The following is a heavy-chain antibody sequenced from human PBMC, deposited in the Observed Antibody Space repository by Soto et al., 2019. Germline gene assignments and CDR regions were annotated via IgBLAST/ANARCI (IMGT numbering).Heavy chain of an antibody. D-gene: IGHD6-6*01. J-gene: IGHJ4*02. CDR1: GVSINNYY. Sequence: SETLSLTCTVSGVSINNYYWPWIRQPPGKRLEWIGAIYYTGSTTYNPSLRSRVTFSVDTSKNQFSLSLTSVTAPDTAVYFCAKVVSAGHPDYWGQGTLVTVSS. CDR3: AKVVSAGHPDY. V-gene: IGHV4-59*01. CDR2: IYYTGST.